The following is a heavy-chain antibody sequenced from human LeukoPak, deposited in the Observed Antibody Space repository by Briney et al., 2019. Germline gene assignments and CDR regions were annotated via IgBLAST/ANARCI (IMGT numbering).Heavy chain of an antibody. Sequence: GASVKVSCKASGGTFSSYAISWVRQAPGQGLEWVGGIIPIFGTANYAQKFQGSVTITTDESTSTAYMELSSLRSEDRAVYYCAKGGYCSSTSCRTGGFDPWGQGTLVTVSS. CDR3: AKGGYCSSTSCRTGGFDP. J-gene: IGHJ5*02. CDR2: IIPIFGTA. V-gene: IGHV1-69*05. D-gene: IGHD2-2*01. CDR1: GGTFSSYA.